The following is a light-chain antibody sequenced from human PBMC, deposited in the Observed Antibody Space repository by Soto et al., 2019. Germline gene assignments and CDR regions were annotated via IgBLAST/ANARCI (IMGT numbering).Light chain of an antibody. CDR2: DVS. Sequence: DIQMTQSPSSLSASVGDRVTITCRASQSIGKFLNWYQQKPGKAPTLLIYDVSNLGSGVPSRFSGSGSGTDFSFTVSSLQPEDFATYYCQQYDHLPITFGQGTRLEIK. V-gene: IGKV1-33*01. CDR3: QQYDHLPIT. CDR1: QSIGKF. J-gene: IGKJ5*01.